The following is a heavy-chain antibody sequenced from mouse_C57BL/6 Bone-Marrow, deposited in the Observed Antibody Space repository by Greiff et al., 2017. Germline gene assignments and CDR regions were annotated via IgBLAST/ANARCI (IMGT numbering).Heavy chain of an antibody. J-gene: IGHJ4*01. Sequence: EVKLVESGGGLVKPGGSLKLSCAASGFTFSSYAMSWVRQTPEKRLEWVATISDGGSYTYYPDNVKGRFTISRDNAKNNLYLQMSHLKSEDTAMXYCARGGLPYYAMDYWGQGTSVTVSS. CDR3: ARGGLPYYAMDY. D-gene: IGHD2-2*01. CDR2: ISDGGSYT. CDR1: GFTFSSYA. V-gene: IGHV5-4*03.